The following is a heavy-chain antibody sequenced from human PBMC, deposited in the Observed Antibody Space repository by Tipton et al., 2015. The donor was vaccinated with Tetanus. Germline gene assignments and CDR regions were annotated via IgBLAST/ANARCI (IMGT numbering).Heavy chain of an antibody. V-gene: IGHV4-30-4*01. D-gene: IGHD4-11*01. CDR1: GDSVSTGNFY. CDR2: IHHSGLA. CDR3: ARNVYTVTNDAFDI. J-gene: IGHJ3*02. Sequence: LRLSCTVSGDSVSTGNFYWSWIRQPPGKGLEWIAFIHHSGLAFSKPSLKSRVSISIDTSRNQFSLRLTSVTAADTAVYFCARNVYTVTNDAFDIWGHGTLVNVSS.